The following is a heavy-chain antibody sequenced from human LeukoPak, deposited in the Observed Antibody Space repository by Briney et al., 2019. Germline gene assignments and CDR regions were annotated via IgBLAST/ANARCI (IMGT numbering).Heavy chain of an antibody. CDR3: ARAYSYGLIHDAFDI. D-gene: IGHD5-18*01. V-gene: IGHV4-59*01. Sequence: SETLSLTRTVSGGSIGSYYWSWIRQPPGKGLEWIGYIYYTGTTTYNPSLKSRVTIPLDTSKNQFSLKLTSMTAADTAVYYCARAYSYGLIHDAFDIWGQGTMVTVSS. CDR2: IYYTGTT. CDR1: GGSIGSYY. J-gene: IGHJ3*02.